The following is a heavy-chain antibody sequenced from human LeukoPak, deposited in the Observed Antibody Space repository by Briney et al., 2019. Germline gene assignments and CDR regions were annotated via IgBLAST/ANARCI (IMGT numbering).Heavy chain of an antibody. CDR1: GFTFSSYS. CDR3: ASYSGSYSDY. J-gene: IGHJ4*02. CDR2: ISSSSSYI. V-gene: IGHV3-21*01. Sequence: GGSLRLACAASGFTFSSYSMNWVRQAPGKGLEWVSSISSSSSYIYYADSVKGRFTISRDNAKNSLYLQMNSLRAEDTAVYYCASYSGSYSDYWGQGTLVTVSS. D-gene: IGHD1-26*01.